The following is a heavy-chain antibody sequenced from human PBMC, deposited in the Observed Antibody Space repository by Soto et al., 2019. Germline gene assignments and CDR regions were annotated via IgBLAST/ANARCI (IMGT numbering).Heavy chain of an antibody. D-gene: IGHD2-15*01. CDR3: ARRSPSWAFDI. CDR2: VSGSGSST. V-gene: IGHV3-23*01. J-gene: IGHJ3*02. Sequence: PWGSLRLSCAASGFTFSSYGMHWVRQAPGKGLEWVSVVSGSGSSTYYADSVKGRFTISRDNSKNTLYLQMNSLRAEDTAVYYCARRSPSWAFDIWGQGTMVTVSS. CDR1: GFTFSSYG.